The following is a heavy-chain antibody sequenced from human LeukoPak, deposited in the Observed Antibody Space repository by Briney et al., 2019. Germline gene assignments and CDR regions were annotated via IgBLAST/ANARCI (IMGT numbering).Heavy chain of an antibody. V-gene: IGHV3-7*03. CDR2: IKEDGSEK. D-gene: IGHD2-21*01. Sequence: GGSLRLSCAASDSTFSSYWMTWVRQAPGKGLEWVANIKEDGSEKYYVDSVKGRFTISRDNAKNSLYLQMNSLRAEDTAVYYCAKSRRGVVIAIEAFDYWGQGTLVTVSS. CDR1: DSTFSSYW. CDR3: AKSRRGVVIAIEAFDY. J-gene: IGHJ4*02.